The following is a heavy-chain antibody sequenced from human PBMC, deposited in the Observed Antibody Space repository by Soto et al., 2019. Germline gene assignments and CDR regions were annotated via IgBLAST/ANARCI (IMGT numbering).Heavy chain of an antibody. D-gene: IGHD3-22*01. CDR1: GFTFSSYG. CDR2: ISYDGSNK. CDR3: AKSLTSADSSGYPY. Sequence: GGSLRLSCAASGFTFSSYGMHWVRQAPGKGLEWVAVISYDGSNKYYADSVKGRFTISRDNSKNTLYLQMNSLRAEDTAVYYCAKSLTSADSSGYPYWGQGTLVTVSS. V-gene: IGHV3-30*18. J-gene: IGHJ4*02.